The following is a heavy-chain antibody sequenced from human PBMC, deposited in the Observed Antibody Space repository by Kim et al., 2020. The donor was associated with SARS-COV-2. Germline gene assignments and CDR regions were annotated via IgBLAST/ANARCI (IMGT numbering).Heavy chain of an antibody. CDR3: ARRYKDGMDV. J-gene: IGHJ6*02. D-gene: IGHD1-1*01. Sequence: SDYAVSVKRRIIIKPDTSRNQFSLQLNSVTPEDTAVYYCARRYKDGMDVWGQGTTVTVSS. V-gene: IGHV6-1*01. CDR2: S.